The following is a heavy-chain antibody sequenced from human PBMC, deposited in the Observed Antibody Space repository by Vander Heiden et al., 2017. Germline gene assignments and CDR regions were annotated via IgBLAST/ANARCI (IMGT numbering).Heavy chain of an antibody. CDR1: DFTFKNAW. CDR2: IKSNIDGGTT. Sequence: EVQLVESGGGLVKPGGSLGLSCAASDFTFKNAWMDWVRQAPGKGLEWVGRIKSNIDGGTTDYSAPVKGRFTISRDDSKNTLSLQMNSLKTEDSGVYYCTTDFSNSTGYYHFNYWGPGTLVTVSS. J-gene: IGHJ4*02. V-gene: IGHV3-15*07. CDR3: TTDFSNSTGYYHFNY. D-gene: IGHD3-22*01.